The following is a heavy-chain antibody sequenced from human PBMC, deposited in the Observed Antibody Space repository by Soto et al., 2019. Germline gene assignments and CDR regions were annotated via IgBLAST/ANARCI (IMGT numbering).Heavy chain of an antibody. CDR2: VYATGTS. J-gene: IGHJ5*02. CDR3: VRDGSKTLRDCFDP. V-gene: IGHV4-4*07. D-gene: IGHD4-17*01. Sequence: QVQVQESGPGLVKLSETLSLTCSVSGGSMSKFYWSWIRKTAGKGLEWMGRVYATGTSDYNPSLRSRIAMSVDISKKTFSLRLRSVTAADTGVYYCVRDGSKTLRDCFDPWGQGILVTVSS. CDR1: GGSMSKFY.